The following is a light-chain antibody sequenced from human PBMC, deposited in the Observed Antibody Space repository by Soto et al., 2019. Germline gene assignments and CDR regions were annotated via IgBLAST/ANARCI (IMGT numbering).Light chain of an antibody. J-gene: IGKJ2*01. CDR3: QQYNNWPPSYT. Sequence: EILMTQSPATLSVSPGERATLSCRASHSVSSNLAWYQQKPGQAPRLLIYGASTRATDIPARFSGSGSGTEFTLTISSLQSEDFAVYYCQQYNNWPPSYTFGQGTKLEIK. V-gene: IGKV3-15*01. CDR1: HSVSSN. CDR2: GAS.